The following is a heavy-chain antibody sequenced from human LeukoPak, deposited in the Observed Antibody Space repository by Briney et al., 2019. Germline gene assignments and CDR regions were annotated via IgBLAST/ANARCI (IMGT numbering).Heavy chain of an antibody. CDR1: GFAFDEHG. V-gene: IGHV3-20*04. Sequence: RSGGSLRLSCTASGFAFDEHGMSWVRQVPGKGLEWVSGINWSGGSTGYAAPLRGRFTISRDNAKNSLYLQMDSLRAEDTALYYCARAPITSPFYFDYWGQGTLVTVSS. J-gene: IGHJ4*02. CDR3: ARAPITSPFYFDY. CDR2: INWSGGST. D-gene: IGHD2-2*01.